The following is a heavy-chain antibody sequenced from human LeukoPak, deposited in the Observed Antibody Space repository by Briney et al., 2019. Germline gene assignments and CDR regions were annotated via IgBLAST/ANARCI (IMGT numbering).Heavy chain of an antibody. V-gene: IGHV4-61*10. CDR2: IYGRGGS. CDR3: ARSRGSGSYFGYMDV. J-gene: IGHJ6*03. Sequence: SETLSLTCTVPGDSISSGRYYWSWIRQPAGKGLEWIGRIYGRGGSNYNPSLKSRVTISVDTSKNQFSLKLSSVTAADTAVYYCARSRGSGSYFGYMDVWGKGTTVTISS. CDR1: GDSISSGRYY. D-gene: IGHD3-10*01.